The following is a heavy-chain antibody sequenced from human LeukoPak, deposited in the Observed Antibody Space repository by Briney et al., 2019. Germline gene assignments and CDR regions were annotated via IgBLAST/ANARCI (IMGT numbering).Heavy chain of an antibody. V-gene: IGHV1-2*02. CDR3: AREYDSSGYCDY. D-gene: IGHD3-22*01. CDR2: INPNSGGT. CDR1: GYTFTGYY. Sequence: GASVKVSCKASGYTFTGYYMHWVRQAPGQGLEWMGWINPNSGGTHYAQKFQGRVTVTRDTSISTTYMDLSRLRSDDTAVYYCAREYDSSGYCDYWGQGTLVTVSS. J-gene: IGHJ4*02.